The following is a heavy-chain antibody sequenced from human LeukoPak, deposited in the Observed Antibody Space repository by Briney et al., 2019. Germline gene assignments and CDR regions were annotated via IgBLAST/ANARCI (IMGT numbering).Heavy chain of an antibody. Sequence: GESLKISCAASGFTFSSYSMNWVRQAPGKGLEWVSSISSSSSYIYYADSVKGRFTISRDNAKDSLYLQMNSLRAEDTAVYYCARLLGYCSSTSCYGWFDPWGQGTLVTVSS. CDR3: ARLLGYCSSTSCYGWFDP. CDR2: ISSSSSYI. J-gene: IGHJ5*02. D-gene: IGHD2-2*01. CDR1: GFTFSSYS. V-gene: IGHV3-21*01.